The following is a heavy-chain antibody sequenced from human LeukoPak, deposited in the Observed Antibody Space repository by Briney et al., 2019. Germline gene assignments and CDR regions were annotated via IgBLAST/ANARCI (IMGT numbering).Heavy chain of an antibody. J-gene: IGHJ4*02. CDR1: GGSFSGYY. D-gene: IGHD2-2*02. V-gene: IGHV4-34*01. CDR2: INHRGST. Sequence: PSETLSLTCAVYGGSFSGYYWSWIRQPPGKGLERIGEINHRGSTNYNPSLKSRVTISVDTSKNQFSLKLRSVIAADTAVYYCARGDPVAVIPAAIRVGSYSFDYWGQGTLVTVSS. CDR3: ARGDPVAVIPAAIRVGSYSFDY.